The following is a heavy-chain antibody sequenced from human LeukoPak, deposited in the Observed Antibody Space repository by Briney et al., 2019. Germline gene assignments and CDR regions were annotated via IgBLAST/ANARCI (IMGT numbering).Heavy chain of an antibody. D-gene: IGHD3-10*01. CDR3: ARGNGPGSFIIDY. J-gene: IGHJ4*02. Sequence: GGSLRLSCAASGFIFTSHSMNWVRQAPGKGLEWVSFIDSSSSSIPYAESVRGRFTISRDNAKNLLYLQMNSLRAEDTAEYFCARGNGPGSFIIDYWGQGTLVAASS. V-gene: IGHV3-48*01. CDR2: IDSSSSSI. CDR1: GFIFTSHS.